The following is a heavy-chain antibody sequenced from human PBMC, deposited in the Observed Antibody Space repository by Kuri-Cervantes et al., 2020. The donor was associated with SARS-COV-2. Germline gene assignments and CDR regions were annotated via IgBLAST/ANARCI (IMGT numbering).Heavy chain of an antibody. Sequence: SETLSLTCAVYGGSFSGYYWSWIRQPPGKGLEWIGEINHSGSTNYNPSLKSRVTISVDTSKNQFSLKLSSVTAADKAVYYCASPWSGPDNWFDPWGQGTLVTVSS. CDR3: ASPWSGPDNWFDP. CDR2: INHSGST. V-gene: IGHV4-34*01. CDR1: GGSFSGYY. J-gene: IGHJ5*02. D-gene: IGHD3-3*01.